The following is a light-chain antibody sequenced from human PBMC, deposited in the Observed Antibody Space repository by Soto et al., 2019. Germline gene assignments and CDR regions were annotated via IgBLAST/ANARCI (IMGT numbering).Light chain of an antibody. V-gene: IGKV3-15*01. J-gene: IGKJ1*01. CDR3: HQYNTFWT. Sequence: IVITQYPATLSVAPGVEVALSLRASQSVSSRLAWYHQKPGQSPRLLIYGASTRATGIPARFSGSGSGTEFTLTISSLHSEDFGLYYCHQYNTFWTCGQGTKVDI. CDR2: GAS. CDR1: QSVSSR.